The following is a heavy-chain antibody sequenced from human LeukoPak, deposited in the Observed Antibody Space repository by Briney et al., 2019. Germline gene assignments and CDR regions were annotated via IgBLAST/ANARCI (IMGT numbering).Heavy chain of an antibody. V-gene: IGHV4-61*01. CDR3: ARVAAAAGILDV. CDR2: IYYSGSGST. CDR1: GGSITTGPYY. D-gene: IGHD6-13*01. Sequence: PSETLSLTCIVSGGSITTGPYYWSWIRQPPGKGLEWIGYIYYSGSGSTNYNPSLKSRVSISVDTSKNQFSLKLSSVTAADTAVYYCARVAAAAGILDVWGKGTTVTVSS. J-gene: IGHJ6*04.